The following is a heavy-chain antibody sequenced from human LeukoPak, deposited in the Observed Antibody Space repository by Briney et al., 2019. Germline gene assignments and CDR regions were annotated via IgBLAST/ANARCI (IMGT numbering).Heavy chain of an antibody. J-gene: IGHJ4*02. CDR1: GFTFSSYE. V-gene: IGHV3-15*01. Sequence: GGSLRPSCAASGFTFSSYEMNWVRQAPGKGLEWVGRIKSKTDGGTTDYAAPVKGRFTISRDDSKNTLYLQMNSLKTEDTAVYYCTTGITMVRGVIHLIDYWGQGTLVTVSS. CDR2: IKSKTDGGTT. D-gene: IGHD3-10*01. CDR3: TTGITMVRGVIHLIDY.